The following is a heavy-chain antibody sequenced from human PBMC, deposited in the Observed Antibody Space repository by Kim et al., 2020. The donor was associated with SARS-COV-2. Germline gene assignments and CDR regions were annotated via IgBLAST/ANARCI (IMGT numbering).Heavy chain of an antibody. V-gene: IGHV1-2*02. Sequence: TNYAQKFQGRVTMTRDTSISTAYMELSRLRSDDTAVYYCARGTASGVGDYWGQGTLVTVSS. D-gene: IGHD1-26*01. CDR2: T. J-gene: IGHJ4*02. CDR3: ARGTASGVGDY.